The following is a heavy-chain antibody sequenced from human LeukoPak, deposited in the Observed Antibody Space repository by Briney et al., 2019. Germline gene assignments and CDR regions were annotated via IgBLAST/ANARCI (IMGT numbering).Heavy chain of an antibody. D-gene: IGHD6-6*01. CDR2: ISTDGSST. CDR3: VREYSSSSGRAFDI. J-gene: IGHJ3*02. Sequence: GGPLRLSCAASGFTFSSYWMHWVRQAPGKGLVWVSRISTDGSSTNSADSVKGRFTISRDNAKNTLYLQMNSLRAEDTAVYYCVREYSSSSGRAFDIWGQGTMVTVSP. CDR1: GFTFSSYW. V-gene: IGHV3-74*01.